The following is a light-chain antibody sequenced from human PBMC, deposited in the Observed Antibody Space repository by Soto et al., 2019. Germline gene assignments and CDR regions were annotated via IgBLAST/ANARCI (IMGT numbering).Light chain of an antibody. Sequence: QSVLTQPPSASGTPGQRVTVSCSGGSSNIGTNYVYWYKQLPGAAPTLLIYRNNQRPSGVPDRFFGSKSGTSASLAISGLRSEDEDEYYCASWDDSLGGTVVFGGGTKLTVL. J-gene: IGLJ2*01. CDR3: ASWDDSLGGTVV. CDR2: RNN. V-gene: IGLV1-47*01. CDR1: SSNIGTNY.